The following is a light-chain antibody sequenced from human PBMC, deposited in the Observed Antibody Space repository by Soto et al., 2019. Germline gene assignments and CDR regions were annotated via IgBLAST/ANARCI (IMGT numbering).Light chain of an antibody. Sequence: DIQMTQSPSTLSASVGDGVTITCRASQNISVWLAVYQQRPGKAPKFLMYDASSLETWVPSRLSGSGSWTEFTPTFRCLQPDDSATYYCQQHVIPSPTFGQGTKLEIK. CDR3: QQHVIPSPT. V-gene: IGKV1-5*01. CDR1: QNISVW. CDR2: DAS. J-gene: IGKJ2*01.